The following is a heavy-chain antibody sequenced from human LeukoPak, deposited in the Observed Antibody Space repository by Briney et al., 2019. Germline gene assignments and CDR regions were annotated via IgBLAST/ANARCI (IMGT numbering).Heavy chain of an antibody. J-gene: IGHJ4*02. D-gene: IGHD5-18*01. CDR1: GYTFTSYG. Sequence: ASVKVSCKASGYTFTSYGITWVRQTPGQGLEWMGWISAYNGNTNYAHKLQGRVTMTTDTSTSTAYMELRSLRSDDTAVYYCAKDPPPEDTAMVMIQGYFDYWGQGTLVTVSS. V-gene: IGHV1-18*01. CDR2: ISAYNGNT. CDR3: AKDPPPEDTAMVMIQGYFDY.